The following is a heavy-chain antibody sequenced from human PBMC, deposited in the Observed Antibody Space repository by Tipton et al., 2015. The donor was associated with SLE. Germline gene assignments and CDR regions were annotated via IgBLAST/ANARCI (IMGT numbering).Heavy chain of an antibody. J-gene: IGHJ1*01. CDR3: ASVNYYDSSGPYHFQH. V-gene: IGHV4-61*08. CDR1: GGSISSGGYY. CDR2: IYYSGST. D-gene: IGHD3-22*01. Sequence: TLSLTCTVSGGSISSGGYYWSWIRQPPGKGLEWIGYIYYSGSTNYNPSLKSRVTISVDTSKNQFSLKLSSVTAADTAVYYCASVNYYDSSGPYHFQHWGQGTLVTVSS.